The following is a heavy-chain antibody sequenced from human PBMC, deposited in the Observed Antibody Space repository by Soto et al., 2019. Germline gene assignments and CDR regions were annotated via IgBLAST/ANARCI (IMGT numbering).Heavy chain of an antibody. Sequence: QVQLVESGGGVVQPGRSLRLSCAASGFSFRNSAMHWVRQAPGKGLEWVAMISFDGYNKYYVDSVRGRFTISRDNPKNNLYLQMNSLRPEDTAVYFCARDVSPHSNPSWFDPWGQGTLVTVSS. CDR1: GFSFRNSA. V-gene: IGHV3-30*04. CDR3: ARDVSPHSNPSWFDP. CDR2: ISFDGYNK. J-gene: IGHJ5*02. D-gene: IGHD4-4*01.